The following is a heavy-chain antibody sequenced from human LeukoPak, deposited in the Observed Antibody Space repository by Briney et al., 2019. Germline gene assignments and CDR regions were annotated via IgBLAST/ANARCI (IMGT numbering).Heavy chain of an antibody. J-gene: IGHJ5*02. CDR1: GFNFSTYG. CDR3: VGSFSSSGSWFDP. D-gene: IGHD6-6*01. Sequence: PGGSLRLSCAASGFNFSTYGMRWVRQAPGKGLEWVALIWYDGSNKNYADSVKGRFTISRDNSKNTLYLQMNSLRADDTALYYCVGSFSSSGSWFDPWGQGTLVTVSS. V-gene: IGHV3-33*01. CDR2: IWYDGSNK.